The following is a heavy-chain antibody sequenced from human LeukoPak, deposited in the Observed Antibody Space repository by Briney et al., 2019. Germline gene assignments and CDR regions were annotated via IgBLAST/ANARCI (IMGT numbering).Heavy chain of an antibody. V-gene: IGHV1-69*13. Sequence: SVNVSCKASGGTFSSYAISWVRQAPGQGLEWMGGIIPIFGTANYAQKFQGRVTITADESTSTAYMELSSLRSEDTAVYYCARSSFSGYYDSSGYYVFDYWGQGTLVIVSS. CDR1: GGTFSSYA. CDR2: IIPIFGTA. D-gene: IGHD3-22*01. CDR3: ARSSFSGYYDSSGYYVFDY. J-gene: IGHJ4*02.